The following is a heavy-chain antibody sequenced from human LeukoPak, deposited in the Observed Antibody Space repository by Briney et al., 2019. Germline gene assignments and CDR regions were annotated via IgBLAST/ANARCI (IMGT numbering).Heavy chain of an antibody. CDR1: GFTFSSYW. CDR2: IKPDGNDK. V-gene: IGHV3-7*01. Sequence: GGSLRLSCAASGFTFSSYWMNWARQAPGKGLEWVANIKPDGNDKNYLDSVRGRFTISRDNAKNSLYLQMDSLRAEDTAVYYCARDANRVGATGASDIWGQGTMVTVSS. D-gene: IGHD1-26*01. J-gene: IGHJ3*02. CDR3: ARDANRVGATGASDI.